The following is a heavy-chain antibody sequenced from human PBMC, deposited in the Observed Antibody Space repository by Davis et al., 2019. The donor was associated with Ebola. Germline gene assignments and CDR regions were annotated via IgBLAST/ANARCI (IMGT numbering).Heavy chain of an antibody. CDR2: FDSEDLET. Sequence: ASVKVSCKVSGYTLTESSIHWVRQSPGKGLEWMGGFDSEDLETVYAETFQGRVTMTEDTSRDTAYMELSSLRSDDTALYYCARAHNYAGMDVWGQGTTVTVSS. CDR3: ARAHNYAGMDV. CDR1: GYTLTESS. J-gene: IGHJ6*02. V-gene: IGHV1-24*01.